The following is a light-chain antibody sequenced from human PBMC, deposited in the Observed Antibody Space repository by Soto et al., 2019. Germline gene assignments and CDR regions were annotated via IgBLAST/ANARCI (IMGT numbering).Light chain of an antibody. CDR2: DAS. CDR3: QQYNSYYT. CDR1: HSFTKY. Sequence: DIQMTQSPSTLSASVGDRVTITCRASHSFTKYLAWYQQRPGKAPKLLIYDASSLESGVPSRFSGSGSGTEFTFTLSSLQPYDFSTYYCQQYNSYYTFGQGTKLEIK. V-gene: IGKV1-5*01. J-gene: IGKJ2*01.